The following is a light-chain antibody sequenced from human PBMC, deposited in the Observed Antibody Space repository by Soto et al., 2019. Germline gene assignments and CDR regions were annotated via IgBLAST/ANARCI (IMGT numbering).Light chain of an antibody. Sequence: QMALSASSQSASVGDRVTITCRASQSISSWLAWYQQKPGKAPKLLIYKASSLESGVPSRFSGSGSGTEFTLTISSLQPDDFATYYCQQYNSYPWTFGQGTKVDIK. CDR2: KAS. V-gene: IGKV1-5*03. CDR1: QSISSW. J-gene: IGKJ1*01. CDR3: QQYNSYPWT.